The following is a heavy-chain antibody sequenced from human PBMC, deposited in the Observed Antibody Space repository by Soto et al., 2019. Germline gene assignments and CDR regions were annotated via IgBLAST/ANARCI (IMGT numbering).Heavy chain of an antibody. CDR3: ARGGSSWWLDY. V-gene: IGHV3-33*01. J-gene: IGHJ4*02. CDR2: IWYDGSNK. D-gene: IGHD6-13*01. CDR1: GFTFSSYG. Sequence: QVQLVESGGGVVQPGRSLRLSCAASGFTFSSYGMHWVRQAPGKGLEWVAVIWYDGSNKYYADSVKGRFTISRDNSKNTLYLQMNSLRAEDTAVYYCARGGSSWWLDYWGQGTLVTVSS.